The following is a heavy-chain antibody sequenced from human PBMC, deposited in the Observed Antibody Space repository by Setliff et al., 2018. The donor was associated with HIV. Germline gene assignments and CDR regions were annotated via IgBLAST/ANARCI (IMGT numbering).Heavy chain of an antibody. CDR3: ARSIYGSGSHPLDI. CDR2: MYAAGWS. Sequence: SETLSLTCTVSGGSVDGYYWSWIRQPAGEGLEWIGRMYAAGWSNYNPSLESRVTMSVDRSKVQFSLRLTSVSAADTAVYYCARSIYGSGSHPLDIWGQGTLVTVSS. J-gene: IGHJ4*02. CDR1: GGSVDGYY. V-gene: IGHV4-4*07. D-gene: IGHD3-10*01.